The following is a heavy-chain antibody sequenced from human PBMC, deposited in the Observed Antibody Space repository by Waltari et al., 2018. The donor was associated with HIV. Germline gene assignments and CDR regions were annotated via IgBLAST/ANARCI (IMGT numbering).Heavy chain of an antibody. V-gene: IGHV3-64D*06. D-gene: IGHD2-15*01. Sequence: EVQLVESGGGLVQPGGSLRLSCSASGFTFSSYSMHWVRKAPGKGLEYVSAISNNGHSTYYADSVKGRFTISRDNSKNTLNLQMSSLRAEDTAVYYCVKEGGYCSGGRCYYYGMDVWGQGTTVTVSS. CDR2: ISNNGHST. CDR1: GFTFSSYS. CDR3: VKEGGYCSGGRCYYYGMDV. J-gene: IGHJ6*02.